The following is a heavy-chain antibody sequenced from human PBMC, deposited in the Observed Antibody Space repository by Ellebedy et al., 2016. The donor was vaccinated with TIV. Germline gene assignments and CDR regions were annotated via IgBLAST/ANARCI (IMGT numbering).Heavy chain of an antibody. CDR1: GFTFSSYW. V-gene: IGHV3-74*01. Sequence: GESLKISCAASGFTFSSYWMHWVRQAPGKGLVWVSRINSDGSSTSYADSVKGRFTISRENAKNSLYLQMNSLRAEDTAVYYCVRASSGFDYWGQGTLVTVSS. D-gene: IGHD6-25*01. CDR2: INSDGSST. CDR3: VRASSGFDY. J-gene: IGHJ4*02.